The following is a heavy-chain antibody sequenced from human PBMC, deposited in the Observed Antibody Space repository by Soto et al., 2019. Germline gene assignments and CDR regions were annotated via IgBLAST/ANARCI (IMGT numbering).Heavy chain of an antibody. D-gene: IGHD4-4*01. V-gene: IGHV3-7*01. J-gene: IGHJ5*02. CDR2: IKPDESEK. CDR3: VRGGSNYAS. CDR1: GFTFSDSW. Sequence: EVHLVESGGGLVQPGGSPRLSCTASGFTFSDSWMTWVRQAPGQGLEWVARIKPDESEKKYADSVKGRFSISRDNAKNSMYLQMDSLRGEDTAVYYCVRGGSNYASWGQGTLVTVSS.